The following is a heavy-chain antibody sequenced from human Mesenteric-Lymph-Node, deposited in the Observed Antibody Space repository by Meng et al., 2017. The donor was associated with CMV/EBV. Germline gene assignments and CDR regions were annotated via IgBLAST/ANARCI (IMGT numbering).Heavy chain of an antibody. V-gene: IGHV4-34*01. D-gene: IGHD3-9*01. CDR3: ARGSSYDILTGYFDY. CDR1: GGSFSGYY. Sequence: QGPLHQGGGGLLRPSETLAVTCAVYGGSFSGYYWNWIRQSPEKGLEWIGEINHSGSTTYNPSFTSRIIISVDTSTNQISLNMSSVTAADTAVYYCARGSSYDILTGYFDYWGQGALVTVSS. J-gene: IGHJ4*02. CDR2: INHSGST.